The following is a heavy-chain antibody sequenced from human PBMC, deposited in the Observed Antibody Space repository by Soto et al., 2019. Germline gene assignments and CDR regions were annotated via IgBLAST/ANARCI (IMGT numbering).Heavy chain of an antibody. Sequence: QVHLVQSGAEVKKPGSSLKVSCKISGSTFSSYAISWVRQAPGQGLEWMGGIIPFSGTASYAQRFQGRVTITADESTNTAFMELSSLRSEDTAVYYCATFSYYDSSAYPAPSYYFDYWGQGAPVTVSS. D-gene: IGHD3-22*01. J-gene: IGHJ4*02. V-gene: IGHV1-69*01. CDR2: IIPFSGTA. CDR3: ATFSYYDSSAYPAPSYYFDY. CDR1: GSTFSSYA.